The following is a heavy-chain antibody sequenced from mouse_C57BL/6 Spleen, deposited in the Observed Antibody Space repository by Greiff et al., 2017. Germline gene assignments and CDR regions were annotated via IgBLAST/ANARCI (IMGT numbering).Heavy chain of an antibody. D-gene: IGHD3-1*01. J-gene: IGHJ4*01. CDR1: GYTFTSYW. CDR2: IYPSDSET. CDR3: ARDRVSGAMDY. V-gene: IGHV1-61*01. Sequence: QVQLQQPGAELVRPGSSVKLSCKASGYTFTSYWMDWVKQRPGQGLEWIGNIYPSDSETHYNQKFKDKATLTVYKSSSTAYMQLSSLTSEDSAVYYCARDRVSGAMDYWGQGTSVTVSS.